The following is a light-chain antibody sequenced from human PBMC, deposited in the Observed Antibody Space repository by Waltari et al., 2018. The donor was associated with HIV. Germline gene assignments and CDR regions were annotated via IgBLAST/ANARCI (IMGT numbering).Light chain of an antibody. Sequence: AIRVTQSPSSVSASTGDRVTITCRASQAITGYLAWYQPKPGQAPKLLIYAASSLQSGVPSRFNASGSGTDFTLTISCLQSEDFATYYCQQYYTYPITFGQGTRLDIK. J-gene: IGKJ5*01. CDR2: AAS. V-gene: IGKV1-8*01. CDR1: QAITGY. CDR3: QQYYTYPIT.